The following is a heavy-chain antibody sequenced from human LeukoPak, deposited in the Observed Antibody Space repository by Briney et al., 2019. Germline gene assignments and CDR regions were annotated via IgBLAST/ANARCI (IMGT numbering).Heavy chain of an antibody. J-gene: IGHJ4*02. D-gene: IGHD6-13*01. V-gene: IGHV4-39*01. CDR1: GGSISSSSYY. Sequence: SETLPLTCTVSGGSISSSSYYWGWIRQPPGKGLEWIGSIYYSGSTYYNPSLKSRVTISVDTSKNQFSLRLSSVTAADTAVYYCASGIAAAGSFDYWGQGTLVTVSS. CDR2: IYYSGST. CDR3: ASGIAAAGSFDY.